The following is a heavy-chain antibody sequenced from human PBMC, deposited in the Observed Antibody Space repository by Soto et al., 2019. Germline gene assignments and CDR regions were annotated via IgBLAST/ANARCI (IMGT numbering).Heavy chain of an antibody. CDR2: VSRSGETT. J-gene: IGHJ4*02. D-gene: IGHD6-13*01. CDR3: AKDQGIAGL. V-gene: IGHV3-23*01. CDR1: GFSFSNYA. Sequence: LRLSCAASGFSFSNYAMSWVRQAPGKGLEWVSSVSRSGETTYYADSVKGRFTVSRDDSKNMLYLEMNSLRAEDTAMYYCAKDQGIAGLWGQGTLVTVSS.